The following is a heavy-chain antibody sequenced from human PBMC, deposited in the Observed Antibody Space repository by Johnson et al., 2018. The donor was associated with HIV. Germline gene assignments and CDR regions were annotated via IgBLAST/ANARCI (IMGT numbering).Heavy chain of an antibody. CDR1: GFTFDDYA. V-gene: IGHV3-9*01. Sequence: QLVESGGGLVQPGRSLRLSCAPSGFTFDDYAMHWVRQAPGKGLEWVSGISWNSDNIAYVGSVRGRFTISRDNAENLLTLQMNSLRAEDTAVYYCARPYSESIYAAFSLWGQGTMVTVSS. CDR2: ISWNSDNI. J-gene: IGHJ3*01. D-gene: IGHD2/OR15-2a*01. CDR3: ARPYSESIYAAFSL.